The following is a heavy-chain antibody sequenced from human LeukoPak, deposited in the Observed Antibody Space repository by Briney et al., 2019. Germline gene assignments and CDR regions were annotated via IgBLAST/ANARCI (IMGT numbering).Heavy chain of an antibody. Sequence: TGGSLRLSCAASGFTFTSYYMHWVRQAPGQGLEWMGIINPSGGSTSYAQKFQGRVTMTRDMSTSTVYLELSSLRSEDTAVYYCARERYYDGSGYYQVWGQGTLVTVSS. CDR2: INPSGGST. J-gene: IGHJ4*02. V-gene: IGHV1-46*01. CDR3: ARERYYDGSGYYQV. D-gene: IGHD3-22*01. CDR1: GFTFTSYY.